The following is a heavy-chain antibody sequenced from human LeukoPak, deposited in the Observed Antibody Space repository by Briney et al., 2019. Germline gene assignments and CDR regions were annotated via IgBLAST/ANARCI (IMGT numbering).Heavy chain of an antibody. CDR3: AKTYSWYYFDY. Sequence: GGSLRLSCAASGFTFSSHGMSWVRQAPGKGLEWVSTISGSGDYTYYADSVKGRFTISRDNSKNTLYLQMNSLRVEDTAIYYCAKTYSWYYFDYWGQGTLVTVSS. CDR1: GFTFSSHG. V-gene: IGHV3-23*01. D-gene: IGHD6-13*01. J-gene: IGHJ4*02. CDR2: ISGSGDYT.